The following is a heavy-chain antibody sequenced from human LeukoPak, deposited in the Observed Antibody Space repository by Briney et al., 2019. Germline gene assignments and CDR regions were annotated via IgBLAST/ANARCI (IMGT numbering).Heavy chain of an antibody. J-gene: IGHJ4*02. V-gene: IGHV4-39*02. CDR1: GGSDSNSGFF. D-gene: IGHD3-10*01. CDR2: IYYNGNT. Sequence: PSETLSLTCTVSGGSDSNSGFFWGWIRQPQGKGLQYIGNIYYNGNTYYTPSLESRVVISVDTSKTHVSLKMSSVTAEDTAIYHCGTRGWFGDSPLEKWGQGILVTVSS. CDR3: GTRGWFGDSPLEK.